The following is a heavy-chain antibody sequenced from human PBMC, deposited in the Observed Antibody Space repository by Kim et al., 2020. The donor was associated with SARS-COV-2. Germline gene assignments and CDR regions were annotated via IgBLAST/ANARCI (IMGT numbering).Heavy chain of an antibody. CDR1: GFTFSSAW. Sequence: GGSLRLSCAASGFTFSSAWMHWVRQAPGKGLVWVSRIRGDGSGIKYAASVKGRITISSDNAQNILYLQMNSLRAEDTAVYYCANDLDDYGYSYFDYWVQG. V-gene: IGHV3-74*03. J-gene: IGHJ4*02. CDR2: IRGDGSGI. CDR3: ANDLDDYGYSYFDY. D-gene: IGHD5-18*01.